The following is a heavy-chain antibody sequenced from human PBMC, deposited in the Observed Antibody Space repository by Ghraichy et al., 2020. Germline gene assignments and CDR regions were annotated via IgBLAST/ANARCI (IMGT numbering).Heavy chain of an antibody. CDR1: GYTFISYG. D-gene: IGHD3-3*01. CDR3: ARDPAVRFLEWLSNNWFDP. V-gene: IGHV1-18*01. CDR2: ISAYNGNT. Sequence: ASVKVSCKASGYTFISYGISWVRQAPGQGLEWMGWISAYNGNTNYAQKLQGRVTMTTDTSTSTAYMELRSLRSDDTAVYYCARDPAVRFLEWLSNNWFDPWGQGTLVTVSS. J-gene: IGHJ5*02.